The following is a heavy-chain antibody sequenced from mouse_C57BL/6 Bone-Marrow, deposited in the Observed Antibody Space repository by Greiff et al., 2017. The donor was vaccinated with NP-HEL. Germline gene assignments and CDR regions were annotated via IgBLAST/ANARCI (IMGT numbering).Heavy chain of an antibody. Sequence: QVQLQQSGAELVMPGASVKLSCKASGYTFTSYWMHWVKQRPGQGLEWIGEIDPSDSYTNYNQKFTGKATLTVDTSSSTAYMQLSSLTSEDSAVYYCARGIYYYGSSYGFYAMDYWGQGTSVTVSS. D-gene: IGHD1-1*01. CDR3: ARGIYYYGSSYGFYAMDY. J-gene: IGHJ4*01. CDR1: GYTFTSYW. CDR2: IDPSDSYT. V-gene: IGHV1-69*01.